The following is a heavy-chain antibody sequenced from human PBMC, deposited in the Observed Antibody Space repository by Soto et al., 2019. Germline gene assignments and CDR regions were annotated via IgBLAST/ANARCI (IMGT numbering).Heavy chain of an antibody. J-gene: IGHJ5*02. D-gene: IGHD5-12*01. CDR2: TYWDDDK. CDR3: ARRSSDFDWSWFDP. CDR1: GFSLSTIGGG. Sequence: QITLKESGPTLVKPTQTLTLTCTISGFSLSTIGGGVGWFRQPPGKALEWLALTYWDDDKRYSPSLNSRLTITKDTTNKQVVLPMTNMAPVDTATYYCARRSSDFDWSWFDPWSEGTLVTVSS. V-gene: IGHV2-5*02.